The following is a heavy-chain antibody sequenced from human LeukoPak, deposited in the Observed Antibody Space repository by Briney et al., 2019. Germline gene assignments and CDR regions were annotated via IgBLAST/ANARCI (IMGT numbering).Heavy chain of an antibody. CDR2: MNPNSGNT. Sequence: ASVKVSYKASGDTFTSYAITWVRQAPGQGLEWMGWMNPNSGNTGYAQKFQGRVTMTRNTSISTAYMELSSLRSEDTAVYYCARGAATVRWGQGTLVTVSS. CDR3: ARGAATVR. V-gene: IGHV1-8*02. D-gene: IGHD3-10*01. CDR1: GDTFTSYA. J-gene: IGHJ4*02.